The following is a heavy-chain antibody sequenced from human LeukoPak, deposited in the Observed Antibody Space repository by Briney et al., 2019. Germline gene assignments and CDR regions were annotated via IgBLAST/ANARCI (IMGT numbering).Heavy chain of an antibody. D-gene: IGHD3-22*01. Sequence: SETLSLTCTVSGGSISSSSYYWGWIRQPPGKGLVWIGCIYYSGSTYYNPSLKSRVTISVDTSKNQFSLKLSSVTAADTAVYYCASTLYDSPRFWGQGTLVTVSS. CDR2: IYYSGST. J-gene: IGHJ4*02. CDR3: ASTLYDSPRF. CDR1: GGSISSSSYY. V-gene: IGHV4-39*01.